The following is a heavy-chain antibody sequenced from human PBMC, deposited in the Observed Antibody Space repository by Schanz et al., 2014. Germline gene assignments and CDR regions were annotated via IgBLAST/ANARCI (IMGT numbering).Heavy chain of an antibody. V-gene: IGHV1-69*02. CDR3: AKVAEEVPHINNWGGDYFDF. J-gene: IGHJ4*02. D-gene: IGHD3-16*01. Sequence: VQLEQSGAAVKKPGSSVKVSCKASGGTFSSYTISWVRQAPGQGLEWMGRIIPILGIANYAQNFQGKVTNTADKSTSTAYMELSILTSEDTAVYYCAKVAEEVPHINNWGGDYFDFWGQGTLVTVSS. CDR2: IIPILGIA. CDR1: GGTFSSYT.